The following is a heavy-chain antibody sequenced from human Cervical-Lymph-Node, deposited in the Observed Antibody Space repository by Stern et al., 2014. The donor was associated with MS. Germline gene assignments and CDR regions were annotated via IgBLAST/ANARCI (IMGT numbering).Heavy chain of an antibody. Sequence: VQLVQSGPGLVKPSETLSLTCTGSGGSISSSSYYWGWIRQPPGKGLEWIGSIYYSGSTYYHPSLNSRGTNTLDTSQNPLFPKLSSVTAADTAVYYCARHLDYSNSVGWFDPWGQGTLVTVSS. CDR3: ARHLDYSNSVGWFDP. CDR1: GGSISSSSYY. V-gene: IGHV4-39*01. CDR2: IYYSGST. J-gene: IGHJ5*02. D-gene: IGHD4-11*01.